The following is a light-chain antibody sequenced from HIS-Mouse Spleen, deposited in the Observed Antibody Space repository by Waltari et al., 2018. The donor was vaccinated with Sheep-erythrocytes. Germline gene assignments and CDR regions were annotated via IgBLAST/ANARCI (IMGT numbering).Light chain of an antibody. J-gene: IGKJ5*01. V-gene: IGKV1-33*01. CDR2: DAS. Sequence: PPSVSVSPGQTASITCSGDKLGDKYACWYQQKPGKAPKLLIYDASNLETGVPSRFSGSGSGTDFTFTISSLQPEDIATYYCQQYDNLPPDFGQGTRLEIK. CDR1: KLGDKY. CDR3: QQYDNLPPD.